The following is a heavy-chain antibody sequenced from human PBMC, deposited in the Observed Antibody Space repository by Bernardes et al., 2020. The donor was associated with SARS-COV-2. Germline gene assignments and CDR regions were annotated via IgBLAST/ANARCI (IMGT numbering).Heavy chain of an antibody. J-gene: IGHJ5*02. D-gene: IGHD3-10*01. V-gene: IGHV4-31*01. Sequence: SETLSLTCTVSGGSISSGGYYWSWIRQHPGKGLEWIGYIYNSGSTYYNPSLKSLVTISVDTSKNLFSLKLSSVTAADTAVYFCARLWPNLFTNGGTVFDPWGRGTLVTVSS. CDR3: ARLWPNLFTNGGTVFDP. CDR1: GGSISSGGYY. CDR2: IYNSGST.